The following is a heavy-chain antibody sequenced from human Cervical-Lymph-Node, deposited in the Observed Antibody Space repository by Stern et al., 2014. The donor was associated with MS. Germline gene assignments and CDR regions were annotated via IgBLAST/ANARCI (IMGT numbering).Heavy chain of an antibody. CDR2: INRDGSVT. Sequence: VQLVQSGGGLVQPGGSQRLSCVASGSTFSTSWMSWVRQAPGKGLEWVANINRDGSVTFSLDSVKGRFTISRDNAKSSLYLEMNSVRAEDTAVYYCTRFLQSGWSDLFDSWGRGTLVTVSS. J-gene: IGHJ5*01. D-gene: IGHD6-19*01. CDR1: GSTFSTSW. CDR3: TRFLQSGWSDLFDS. V-gene: IGHV3-7*01.